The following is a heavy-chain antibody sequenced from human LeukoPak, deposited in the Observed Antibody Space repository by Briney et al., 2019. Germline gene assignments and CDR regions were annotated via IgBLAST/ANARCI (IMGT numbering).Heavy chain of an antibody. D-gene: IGHD5-12*01. CDR1: GFTLRGYG. J-gene: IGHJ4*02. V-gene: IGHV3-30*02. CDR3: ARDPGSGYEEHFDY. Sequence: GGSLRLSCAASGFTLRGYGMHWVRQAPGKGLEWVAFIRYDGSDKSYADSVKGRFTISRDNSENTLYLQINSLRVEDTAVYYCARDPGSGYEEHFDYWGQGTLVTVSS. CDR2: IRYDGSDK.